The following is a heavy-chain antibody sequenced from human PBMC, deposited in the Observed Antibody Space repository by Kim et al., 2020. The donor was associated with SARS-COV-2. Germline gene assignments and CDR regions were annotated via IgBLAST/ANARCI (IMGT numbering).Heavy chain of an antibody. CDR2: IWYDGSNK. CDR1: GFTFSSYG. J-gene: IGHJ3*02. V-gene: IGHV3-33*06. Sequence: GGSLRLSCAASGFTFSSYGMHWVRQAPGKGLEWVAVIWYDGSNKYYADSVKGRFTISRDNYKNTLYLQMNSLRAEDTAVYYCAKDPRGAFDIWGQGTMVTVSS. CDR3: AKDPRGAFDI.